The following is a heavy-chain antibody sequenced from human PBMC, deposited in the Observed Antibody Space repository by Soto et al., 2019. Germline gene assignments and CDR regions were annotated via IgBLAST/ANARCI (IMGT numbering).Heavy chain of an antibody. CDR1: CASINSGGFY. Sequence: SETLSLTCTVSCASINSGGFYWSWVRQFPGKGLEWIGYIDYRGRIFYNPSHKSRATISRETSKSQFSLELSSVTAADTAVFFCARVSAAGTRWFDPWGQGTLVTVSS. CDR2: IDYRGRI. D-gene: IGHD6-13*01. CDR3: ARVSAAGTRWFDP. J-gene: IGHJ5*02. V-gene: IGHV4-31*03.